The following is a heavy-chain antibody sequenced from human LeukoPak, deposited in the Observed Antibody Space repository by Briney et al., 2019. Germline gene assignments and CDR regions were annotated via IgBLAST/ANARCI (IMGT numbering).Heavy chain of an antibody. CDR2: INHSGST. CDR1: GGSFSGYY. V-gene: IGHV4-34*01. CDR3: ARGRLLVSGAARRWFDP. J-gene: IGHJ5*02. Sequence: SETLSLTCAVYGGSFSGYYWSWIRQPPGKGLEWIGEINHSGSTNYNPSLKSRVTISVDTSKNQFSLKLSSVTAADTAVYYCARGRLLVSGAARRWFDPWGRGTLVTVSS. D-gene: IGHD5/OR15-5a*01.